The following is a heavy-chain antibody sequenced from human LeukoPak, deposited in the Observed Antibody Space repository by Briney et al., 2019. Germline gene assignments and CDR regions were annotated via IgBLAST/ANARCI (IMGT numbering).Heavy chain of an antibody. Sequence: GRSLRLSCAASGFTFDDYAMHWVRQAPGKGLEWVSGISWNSGSIGYADSVKGRFTISRDNAKNSLYLQMNSLRAEDTALYYCAKDVYEYYGMDVWGQGTTVTVSS. J-gene: IGHJ6*02. V-gene: IGHV3-9*01. CDR1: GFTFDDYA. CDR2: ISWNSGSI. CDR3: AKDVYEYYGMDV.